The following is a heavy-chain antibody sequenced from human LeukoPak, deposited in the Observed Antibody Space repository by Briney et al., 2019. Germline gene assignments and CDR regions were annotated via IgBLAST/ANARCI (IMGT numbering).Heavy chain of an antibody. Sequence: GRSLRLSCAASGSTFSSYGMYWVRQAPGKGLEWVAVISFDGSNKYYADSVRGRFTVSRDNSKDTLYLQMNSLRAEDTAVYYCAKDEIGAVAGLLDYWGQGILVTVSS. CDR2: ISFDGSNK. V-gene: IGHV3-30*18. CDR3: AKDEIGAVAGLLDY. J-gene: IGHJ4*02. CDR1: GSTFSSYG. D-gene: IGHD6-19*01.